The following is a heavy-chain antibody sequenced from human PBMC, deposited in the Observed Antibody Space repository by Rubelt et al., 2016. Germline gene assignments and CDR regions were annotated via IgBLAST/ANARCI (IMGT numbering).Heavy chain of an antibody. CDR2: INSDGSST. Sequence: QVPGKGLVWVSRINSDGSSTSYADSVKGRFTISRDNSKNTLYLQMNSLRAEDTAVYYCAKEGSIADDYWGQGTLVTVSS. V-gene: IGHV3-74*01. J-gene: IGHJ4*02. D-gene: IGHD6-6*01. CDR3: AKEGSIADDY.